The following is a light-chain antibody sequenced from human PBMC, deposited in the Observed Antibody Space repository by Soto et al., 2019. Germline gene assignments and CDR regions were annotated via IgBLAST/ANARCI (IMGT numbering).Light chain of an antibody. Sequence: DIQMTQSPSSLSASVGDRVTITCQASQDINKDLNWYQQKPGRAPKLLIYEASNLQTRVSSRFSGTGSRTYFIFTISSLQPEDTATYYCQQYYSLPYTFGQGTKVEIK. CDR2: EAS. CDR3: QQYYSLPYT. J-gene: IGKJ2*01. V-gene: IGKV1-33*01. CDR1: QDINKD.